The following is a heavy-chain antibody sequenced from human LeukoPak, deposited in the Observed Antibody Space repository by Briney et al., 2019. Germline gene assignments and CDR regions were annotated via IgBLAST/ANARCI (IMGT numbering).Heavy chain of an antibody. D-gene: IGHD2-15*01. J-gene: IGHJ5*02. Sequence: GRSLRLSCAASGFTFDDYAMHWVRQAPGKGLEWVSGISWNSGSIGYADSVKGRFTISRDNAKSSLYLQMNSLRAEDTALYYCAKSYQLLPAWFDPWGQGTLVTVSS. CDR1: GFTFDDYA. V-gene: IGHV3-9*01. CDR3: AKSYQLLPAWFDP. CDR2: ISWNSGSI.